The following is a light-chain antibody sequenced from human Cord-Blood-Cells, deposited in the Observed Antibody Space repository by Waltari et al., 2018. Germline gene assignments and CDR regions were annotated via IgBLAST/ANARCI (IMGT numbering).Light chain of an antibody. Sequence: QSALTQPASVSGPPGQSITISCPGTSSDVGSYNLVSWYQQHPGKAPKLMIYEGSKRPSGGSNRFSGSKSGNTASLTISGLQAEDEADYYCCSYAGSSTYVFGTGTKVTVL. CDR1: SSDVGSYNL. J-gene: IGLJ1*01. CDR2: EGS. V-gene: IGLV2-23*01. CDR3: CSYAGSSTYV.